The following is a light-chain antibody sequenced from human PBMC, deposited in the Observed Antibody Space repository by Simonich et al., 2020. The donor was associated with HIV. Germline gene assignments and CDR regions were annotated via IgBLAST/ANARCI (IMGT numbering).Light chain of an antibody. CDR1: SSDVGRNDY. CDR3: SSYTSSSTLV. Sequence: QSALTQPPSASGSPGQSVTISCTGTSSDVGRNDYVSWYQQHPGKAPKLMIYEVNKRPSGVPDRFSGSKSGNTASLTISGLQAEDEADYYCSSYTSSSTLVFGTGTKVTVL. V-gene: IGLV2-8*01. CDR2: EVN. J-gene: IGLJ1*01.